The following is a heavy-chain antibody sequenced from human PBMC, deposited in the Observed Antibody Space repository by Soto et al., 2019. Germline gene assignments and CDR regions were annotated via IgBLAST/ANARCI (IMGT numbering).Heavy chain of an antibody. CDR3: ARDGSPYSASYFDY. Sequence: GGSLRLSCAASGFTFSSYSMNWVRQSPGKGLEWVAVMSYDVNANYHAESVKGRFTISRDNSEKTVYLQMNSLRPEDTAVYYCARDGSPYSASYFDYWGQGTLVTVSS. D-gene: IGHD3-16*01. CDR1: GFTFSSYS. CDR2: MSYDVNAN. J-gene: IGHJ4*02. V-gene: IGHV3-30*03.